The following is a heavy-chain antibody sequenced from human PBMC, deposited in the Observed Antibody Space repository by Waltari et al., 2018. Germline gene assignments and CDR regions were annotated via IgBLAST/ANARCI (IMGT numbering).Heavy chain of an antibody. V-gene: IGHV3-33*01. CDR2: TWYDGSNK. Sequence: QVQLVESGGGVVQPGRSLRLSCAASGFPLSGSGLHWVSQAPGKGLEWVALTWYDGSNKYDVDSVKGRFTIFGDNSKNTLYLQMNSMRAEDTDVYYCARERVSGPPHSGYYGMDVWGQGTTVTVSS. CDR3: ARERVSGPPHSGYYGMDV. J-gene: IGHJ6*02. D-gene: IGHD3-3*01. CDR1: GFPLSGSG.